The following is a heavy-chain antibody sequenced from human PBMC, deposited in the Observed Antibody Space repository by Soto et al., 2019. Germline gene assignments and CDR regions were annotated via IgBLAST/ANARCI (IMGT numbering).Heavy chain of an antibody. CDR2: IDHRGTN. CDR3: ARGRDAAMVATGNWFDP. D-gene: IGHD5-18*01. Sequence: QVQLQQWGAGLLKPSETLSLTCTVYGGSFSDYCWSWVLQPPGKGLQWIGEIDHRGTNFFNPSLKSRVTISIDTSKNQFSLKLRSVTAADTAMDYCARGRDAAMVATGNWFDPWGQGTLVTVSS. CDR1: GGSFSDYC. J-gene: IGHJ5*02. V-gene: IGHV4-34*01.